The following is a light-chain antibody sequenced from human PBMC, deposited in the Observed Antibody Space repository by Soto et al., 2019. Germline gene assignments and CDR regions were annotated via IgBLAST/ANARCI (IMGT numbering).Light chain of an antibody. CDR2: DVT. CDR3: CSYAGNYVYV. J-gene: IGLJ1*01. CDR1: SSDVGGYNY. Sequence: QSALTQPRSVSGSPGQSVTISCTGTSSDVGGYNYVSWCQQHPGKAPKLIIYDVTKWPSGVPDRFSGSKSGNTASLTISGLQAEDEADYYCCSYAGNYVYVFGTGTKLTVL. V-gene: IGLV2-11*01.